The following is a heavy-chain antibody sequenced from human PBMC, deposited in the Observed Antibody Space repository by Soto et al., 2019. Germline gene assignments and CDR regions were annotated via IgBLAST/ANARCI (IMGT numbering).Heavy chain of an antibody. CDR3: ARIPKGTNVAVRGDFDY. D-gene: IGHD2-8*01. Sequence: SETLSLTCTVSGGSISSGGYYWSWIRQHPGKGLEWIGYIYYSGSTYYNPSLKSRVTISVDTSKNQFSLKLSSVTAADTAVYYCARIPKGTNVAVRGDFDYWGQGTLVTVSS. J-gene: IGHJ4*02. V-gene: IGHV4-31*03. CDR2: IYYSGST. CDR1: GGSISSGGYY.